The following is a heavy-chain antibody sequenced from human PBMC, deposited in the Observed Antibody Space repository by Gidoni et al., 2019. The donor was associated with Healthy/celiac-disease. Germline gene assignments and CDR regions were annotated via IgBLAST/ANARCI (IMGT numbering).Heavy chain of an antibody. CDR3: TTDDYYSPDDY. D-gene: IGHD3-22*01. V-gene: IGHV3-15*01. CDR1: GFTFSNAW. Sequence: EVQLVESGGGMVTPGGSLRLHWADPGFTFSNAWMSWVRQAPGQGLEWVGRIKSKTVGGTTDYAAPVKGRFTISRDGSKNTLYLQMNSLKTENTAVYYFTTDDYYSPDDYWGQGTLVTVSS. CDR2: IKSKTVGGTT. J-gene: IGHJ4*02.